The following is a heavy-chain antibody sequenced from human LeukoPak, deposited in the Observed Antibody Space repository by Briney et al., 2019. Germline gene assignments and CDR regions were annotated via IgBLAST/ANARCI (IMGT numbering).Heavy chain of an antibody. J-gene: IGHJ6*02. CDR1: GFTFSDYY. CDR2: ISSSGSTI. D-gene: IGHD3-3*01. CDR3: ARVPPYDFWSGNYYGMDV. Sequence: GGSLRLSCAASGFTFSDYYMSWIRQAPGKGLEWVSYISSSGSTIYYADSVKGRFTISGDNAKNSLYLQMNSLRAEDTAVYYCARVPPYDFWSGNYYGMDVWGQGTTVTVSS. V-gene: IGHV3-11*01.